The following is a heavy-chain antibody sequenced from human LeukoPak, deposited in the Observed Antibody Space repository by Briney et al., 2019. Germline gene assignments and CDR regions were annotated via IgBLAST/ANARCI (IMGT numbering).Heavy chain of an antibody. V-gene: IGHV3-30*02. CDR2: IRYDGSNK. CDR3: AKDLDATLYDFWSGETI. Sequence: GGSLRLSCAASGFTFSSYGMHWARQAPGKGLEWVAFIRYDGSNKYYADSVKGRFTISRDNSKNTLYLQMNSLRAEDTAVYYCAKDLDATLYDFWSGETIWGQGTMVTVSS. CDR1: GFTFSSYG. D-gene: IGHD3-3*01. J-gene: IGHJ3*02.